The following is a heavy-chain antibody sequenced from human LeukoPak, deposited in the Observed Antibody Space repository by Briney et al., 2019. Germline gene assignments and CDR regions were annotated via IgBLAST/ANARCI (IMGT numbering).Heavy chain of an antibody. CDR2: ISGSGGST. J-gene: IGHJ6*04. D-gene: IGHD3-10*02. CDR3: AELGITMIGGV. Sequence: GGSLRLSCAASGFTFSTYGMTWVRQAPGKGLEWVSAISGSGGSTYYADSVKGRFTISRDNAKNSLYLQMNSLRAEDTAVYYCAELGITMIGGVWGKGTTVTISS. V-gene: IGHV3-23*01. CDR1: GFTFSTYG.